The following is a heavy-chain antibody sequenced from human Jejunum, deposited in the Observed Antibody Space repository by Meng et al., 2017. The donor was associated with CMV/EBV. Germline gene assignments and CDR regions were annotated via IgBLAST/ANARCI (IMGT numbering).Heavy chain of an antibody. D-gene: IGHD3-16*01. Sequence: KAIGYSFTADFIFWVRQTPGQGLEWMGWINSNRGATNYAQNFQGRVTMTRDTSISTVYMDLNSLTSDDTAIYYCVPYRTSSYWFGPWGQGTLVTVSS. V-gene: IGHV1-2*02. CDR2: INSNRGAT. CDR3: VPYRTSSYWFGP. CDR1: GYSFTADF. J-gene: IGHJ5*02.